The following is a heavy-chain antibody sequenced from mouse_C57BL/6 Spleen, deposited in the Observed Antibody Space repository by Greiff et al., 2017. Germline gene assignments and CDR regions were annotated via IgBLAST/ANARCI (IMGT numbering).Heavy chain of an antibody. Sequence: DVQLQESGGGLVQPGGSMKLSCVASGFTFSNYWMNWVRQSPEKGLEWVAQIRLKSDNYATHYAESVKGRFTISRDDSKSSVYLQMNNLRAEDTGIYYCTNYPLAMDYWGQGTSVTVSS. J-gene: IGHJ4*01. D-gene: IGHD1-1*01. CDR2: IRLKSDNYAT. CDR3: TNYPLAMDY. V-gene: IGHV6-3*01. CDR1: GFTFSNYW.